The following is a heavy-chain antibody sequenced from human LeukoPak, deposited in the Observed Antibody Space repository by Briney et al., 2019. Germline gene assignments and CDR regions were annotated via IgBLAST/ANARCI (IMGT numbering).Heavy chain of an antibody. Sequence: SQTLSLTCTVPGGSISSGGYYGSWIRQPPGKGLEWIGYIYHSGSTYYNPSLKSRVTISVDRSKNQFSLKLSSVTAADTAVYYCARHLPHGMDVWGQGTTVTVSS. V-gene: IGHV4-30-2*01. J-gene: IGHJ6*02. CDR3: ARHLPHGMDV. CDR1: GGSISSGGYY. CDR2: IYHSGST.